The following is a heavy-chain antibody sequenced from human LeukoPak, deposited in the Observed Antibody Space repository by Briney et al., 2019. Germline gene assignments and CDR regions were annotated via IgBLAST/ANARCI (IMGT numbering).Heavy chain of an antibody. CDR1: GYTFTSYD. CDR2: ISVYNGDT. J-gene: IGHJ3*01. Sequence: ASVKVSCKASGYTFTSYDINWVRQAPGQGLEWMGWISVYNGDTKYAQNLQGRVTLTTDTSTSTAYMELRSLRSDDTAVYYCARTPKPFGESTQAFDVWGQGTMVTVSS. D-gene: IGHD3-10*01. CDR3: ARTPKPFGESTQAFDV. V-gene: IGHV1-18*01.